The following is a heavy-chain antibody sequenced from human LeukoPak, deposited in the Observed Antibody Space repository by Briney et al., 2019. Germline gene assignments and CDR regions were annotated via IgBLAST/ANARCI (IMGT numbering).Heavy chain of an antibody. Sequence: PSETLSLTCTVSGYSISSGYYWGWIRQPPGKGLEWIGSIYHSGSTYYNPSLKSRVTVSVDTSKNQFSLKLSSVTAADTAVYYCARDPDYYDSSGQTPDVDYWGQGTLVTVSS. CDR2: IYHSGST. J-gene: IGHJ4*02. D-gene: IGHD3-22*01. CDR3: ARDPDYYDSSGQTPDVDY. V-gene: IGHV4-38-2*02. CDR1: GYSISSGYY.